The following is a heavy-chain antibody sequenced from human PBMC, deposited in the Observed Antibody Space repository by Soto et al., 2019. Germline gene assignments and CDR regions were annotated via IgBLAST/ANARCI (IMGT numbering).Heavy chain of an antibody. D-gene: IGHD3-9*01. J-gene: IGHJ5*02. CDR1: GFTFSSYT. V-gene: IGHV3-21*01. Sequence: EVRLVESGGGLVKPGGSLRLSCAASGFTFSSYTMNWVRQAPGKGLECVSSISSSSTSVYYADSVKGRFTISRDNAKNSLYLQMNSLRAEDTAVYYCASGPYFEILTGYFDPWVQGTLVTVSS. CDR2: ISSSSTSV. CDR3: ASGPYFEILTGYFDP.